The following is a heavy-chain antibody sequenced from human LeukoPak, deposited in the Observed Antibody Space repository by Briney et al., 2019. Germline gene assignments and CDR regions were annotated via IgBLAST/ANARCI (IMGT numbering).Heavy chain of an antibody. CDR2: INGDGSET. CDR3: VRDIGEYDY. Sequence: GGSLRVSCAASGFSFSYYWMHWVRQAPGKGLVWVSRINGDGSETYYADSVKGRFTISRDNAKNTVFMQMNTLRAEDTAVYYCVRDIGEYDYWGQGTLVTVSS. CDR1: GFSFSYYW. J-gene: IGHJ4*02. D-gene: IGHD1-26*01. V-gene: IGHV3-74*01.